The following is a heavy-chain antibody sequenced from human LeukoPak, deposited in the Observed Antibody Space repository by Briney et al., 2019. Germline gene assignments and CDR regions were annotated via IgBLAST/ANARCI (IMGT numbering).Heavy chain of an antibody. J-gene: IGHJ4*02. CDR3: ARYDAEWLALDY. V-gene: IGHV3-7*01. CDR1: GFTFSSYA. Sequence: GGSLRLSCAASGFTFSSYAMSWVRQAPGKGLEWVANIKQDGSEKYYVDSVKGRFTISRDNAKNSLYLQMNSLRAEDTAVYYCARYDAEWLALDYWGQGTLVTVSS. CDR2: IKQDGSEK. D-gene: IGHD3-3*01.